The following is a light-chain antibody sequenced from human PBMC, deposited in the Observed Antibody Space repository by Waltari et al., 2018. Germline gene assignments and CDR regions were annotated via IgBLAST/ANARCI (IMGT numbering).Light chain of an antibody. CDR3: QQYNIWPWT. CDR1: QSVNYN. Sequence: EVVMTQSPATLSVSPGERVALSCRASQSVNYNLAWYQQKPGQAPRLLIDGVSDRATGIPARFSGSGSGTEFTLTISSLQSEDFAIYYCQQYNIWPWTFGQGTRVDTK. J-gene: IGKJ1*01. CDR2: GVS. V-gene: IGKV3-15*01.